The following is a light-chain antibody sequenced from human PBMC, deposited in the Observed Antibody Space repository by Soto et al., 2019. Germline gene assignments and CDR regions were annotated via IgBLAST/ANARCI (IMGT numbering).Light chain of an antibody. J-gene: IGKJ5*01. CDR2: DAS. V-gene: IGKV3-11*01. CDR3: QQRSNWPPIT. Sequence: EIVLTQSPAYLSLSPGERATLSCRASQSVSSHLAWYQQKPGQSPRLLIYDASNRATGIPARFSGSGSGTDFTLTISSLEPEDFAVYYCQQRSNWPPITFGQGTRLEI. CDR1: QSVSSH.